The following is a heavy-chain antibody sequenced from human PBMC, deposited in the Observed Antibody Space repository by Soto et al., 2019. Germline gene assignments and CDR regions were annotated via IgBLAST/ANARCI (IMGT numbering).Heavy chain of an antibody. CDR1: GGSISSYY. D-gene: IGHD3-9*01. J-gene: IGHJ4*02. CDR3: PRRAPYYDMLTGLMAQQYCFGC. CDR2: IYYSGST. V-gene: IGHV4-59*08. Sequence: PSETLSLTCTVSGGSISSYYWSWIRQPPGKGLEWIGYIYYSGSTNYNPSLKSRVTISVDTSKNQFSLQLSSVTAADTAVYCCPRRAPYYDMLTGLMAQQYCFGCWGQGTLITVSS.